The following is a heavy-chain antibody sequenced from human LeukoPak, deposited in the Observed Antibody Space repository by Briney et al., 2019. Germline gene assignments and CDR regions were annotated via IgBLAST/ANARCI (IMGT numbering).Heavy chain of an antibody. J-gene: IGHJ6*02. CDR3: AREPDSSSSRYFSYGMDV. Sequence: PGRSPRLSCAASGFTFSSYAVPWVRQAPGKGLEWVALISYDGSNKYYADSVKGRFTISRDNSKNTLYLQMNSLRAEDTAVFYCAREPDSSSSRYFSYGMDVWGQGTTVTVSS. D-gene: IGHD6-6*01. CDR1: GFTFSSYA. V-gene: IGHV3-30-3*01. CDR2: ISYDGSNK.